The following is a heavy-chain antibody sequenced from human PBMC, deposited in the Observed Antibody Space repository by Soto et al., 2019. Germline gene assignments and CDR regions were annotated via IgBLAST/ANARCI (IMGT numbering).Heavy chain of an antibody. CDR2: TWYDGSNK. CDR1: GFTFSYYG. V-gene: IGHV3-33*01. D-gene: IGHD2-15*01. CDR3: ARGGGGTDCSGGSCFFDY. J-gene: IGHJ4*02. Sequence: QVHLVESGGGVVQPGRPLRHSCAATGFTFSYYGMHWVRQAPGKGLEWVAITWYDGSNKYYADSVKGRFTISRDNSMNTLHLQMNSLRAEDTAVYYCARGGGGTDCSGGSCFFDYWGPGTPVTVSS.